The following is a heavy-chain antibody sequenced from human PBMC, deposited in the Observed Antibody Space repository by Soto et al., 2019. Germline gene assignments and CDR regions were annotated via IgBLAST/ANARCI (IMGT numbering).Heavy chain of an antibody. V-gene: IGHV3-30*18. CDR3: AKAQGYSSSSSDY. Sequence: GGSLRLSCAASGFTFSSYGMHWVRQAPGKGLEWVAVISYDGSNKYYADSVKGRFTISRDNSKNTLYLQMNSLRAEDTAVYYCAKAQGYSSSSSDYWGQGTLVTVSS. D-gene: IGHD6-6*01. J-gene: IGHJ4*02. CDR2: ISYDGSNK. CDR1: GFTFSSYG.